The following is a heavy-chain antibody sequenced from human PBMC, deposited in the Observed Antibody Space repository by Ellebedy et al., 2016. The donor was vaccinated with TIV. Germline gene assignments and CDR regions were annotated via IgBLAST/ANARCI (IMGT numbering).Heavy chain of an antibody. Sequence: SQTLSLTCXISGDSVSRNSAVWNWIRQSPSRGLEWLGKTSYRSKWYNDSAVSVKSRITINPDTSKNQFSLQLNSVTPEDTAVYYCARENTMVRGVINPMDVWGQGTTVTVSS. D-gene: IGHD3-10*01. J-gene: IGHJ6*02. CDR2: TSYRSKWYN. CDR3: ARENTMVRGVINPMDV. CDR1: GDSVSRNSAV. V-gene: IGHV6-1*01.